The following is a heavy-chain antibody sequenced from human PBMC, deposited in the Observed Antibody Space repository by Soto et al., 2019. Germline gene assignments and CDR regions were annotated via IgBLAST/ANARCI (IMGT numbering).Heavy chain of an antibody. J-gene: IGHJ1*01. D-gene: IGHD3-3*01. CDR2: FIPISGTA. CDR3: AIRLRFLEWLPGRDD. V-gene: IGHV1-69*12. CDR1: GGTFSSYA. Sequence: QVQLVQSGAEVKQPGSSVKVSCKASGGTFSSYAISWVRQAPGRGLEWMGGFIPISGTANYAQKLQGRVTITGDQAPSTGYGALSSLSSEGTAVYYCAIRLRFLEWLPGRDDWGQGTLETVSS.